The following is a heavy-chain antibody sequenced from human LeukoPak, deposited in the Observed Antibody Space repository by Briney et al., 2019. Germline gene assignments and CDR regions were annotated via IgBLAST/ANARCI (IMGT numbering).Heavy chain of an antibody. D-gene: IGHD1-26*01. CDR3: ARHASYDSFDY. J-gene: IGHJ4*02. CDR1: GGSISSSSYY. V-gene: IGHV4-39*01. CDR2: IYYSGSA. Sequence: ETLSLTCTVSGGSISSSSYYWGWIRQPPGKGLEWIGSIYYSGSAYYNPSLQSRLTISIDTSNNQFSLKLSSVTAADTAVYYCARHASYDSFDYWGQGALVNVSS.